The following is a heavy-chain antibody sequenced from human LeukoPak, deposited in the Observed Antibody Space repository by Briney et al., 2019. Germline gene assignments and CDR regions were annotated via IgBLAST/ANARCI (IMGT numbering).Heavy chain of an antibody. CDR3: ARDSLDYYGSGSLRYFDL. CDR2: IYYSGST. V-gene: IGHV4-59*01. J-gene: IGHJ2*01. Sequence: PSETLSLTCTVSGGSISSYYWSWIRQPPGKGLEWIGYIYYSGSTNYNPSLKSRVTISVDTSKNQFSLKLSSVTAADTAVYYCARDSLDYYGSGSLRYFDLWGRGTLVTVSS. D-gene: IGHD3-10*01. CDR1: GGSISSYY.